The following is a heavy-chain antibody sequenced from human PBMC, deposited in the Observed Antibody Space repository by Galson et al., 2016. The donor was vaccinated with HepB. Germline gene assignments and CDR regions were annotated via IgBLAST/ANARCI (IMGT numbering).Heavy chain of an antibody. CDR2: IKQDGSEK. J-gene: IGHJ4*02. D-gene: IGHD6-13*01. V-gene: IGHV3-7*01. CDR3: AREFSSGWYMRKYFDY. Sequence: SLRLSCAASGFTFSSYWMNWVRQAPGKGLEWVANIKQDGSEKYYVDSVKGRFTSSRDNAKNSLYLHMNSLRAEDTAVYYCAREFSSGWYMRKYFDYWGQGTLVTVSS. CDR1: GFTFSSYW.